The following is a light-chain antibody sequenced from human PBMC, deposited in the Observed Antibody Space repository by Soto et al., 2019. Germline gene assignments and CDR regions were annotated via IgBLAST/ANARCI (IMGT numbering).Light chain of an antibody. CDR3: LQNYNYPRT. V-gene: IGKV1-6*01. CDR2: AAS. J-gene: IGKJ1*01. CDR1: QGIRND. Sequence: AIQMTQSPSSLSASVGDRVTITCRASQGIRNDLGWYQQKSGKAPKLLIYAASNLQRGVPSRFSGRGSGTDFPLTIGGLRPEDFETFFCLQNYNYPRTFGQGTGVEI.